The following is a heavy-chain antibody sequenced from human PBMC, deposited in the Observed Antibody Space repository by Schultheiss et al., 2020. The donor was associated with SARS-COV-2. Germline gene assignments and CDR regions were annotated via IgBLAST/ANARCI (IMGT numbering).Heavy chain of an antibody. Sequence: SQTLSLTCTASGGPVSGSTYYWSWIRQPPGKGLEWIGYIYFSGSTDYNPSLKSRVTISVDTSKNQFSLKLSSVTAADTAAYYCARQDHGDHGRPNWFDPWGQGTLVTVSS. V-gene: IGHV4-61*01. CDR3: ARQDHGDHGRPNWFDP. CDR1: GGPVSGSTYY. D-gene: IGHD4-17*01. CDR2: IYFSGST. J-gene: IGHJ5*02.